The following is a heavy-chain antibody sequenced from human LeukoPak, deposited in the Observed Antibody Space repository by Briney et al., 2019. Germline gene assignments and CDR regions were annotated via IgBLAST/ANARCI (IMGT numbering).Heavy chain of an antibody. CDR2: IIPIFGTA. V-gene: IGHV1-69*06. J-gene: IGHJ6*04. CDR3: AREMEWGMGSHDDQPPLVPAAMRGGYYYYGMDV. Sequence: SVKVSCKASGGTFSSYAISWVRQAPGQGLEWMGGIIPIFGTANYAQKFQGRVTITADKSTSTAYMKLSSLRSEDTAVYYCAREMEWGMGSHDDQPPLVPAAMRGGYYYYGMDVWGKGTTVTVSS. D-gene: IGHD2-2*01. CDR1: GGTFSSYA.